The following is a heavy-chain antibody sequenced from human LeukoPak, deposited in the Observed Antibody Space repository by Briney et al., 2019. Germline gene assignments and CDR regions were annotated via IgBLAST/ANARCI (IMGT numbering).Heavy chain of an antibody. CDR3: AREINYYDPQRTAIDV. CDR2: IIPIFGTT. V-gene: IGHV1-69*13. D-gene: IGHD3-22*01. J-gene: IGHJ6*02. Sequence: ASVNVSCKASGGTFSNYAISWVRQAPGQGLVWMGVIIPIFGTTNYPLRFQGRVTFTADESTTTAYMELSSLRSEDTAVYYCAREINYYDPQRTAIDVWGQGTTVTVSS. CDR1: GGTFSNYA.